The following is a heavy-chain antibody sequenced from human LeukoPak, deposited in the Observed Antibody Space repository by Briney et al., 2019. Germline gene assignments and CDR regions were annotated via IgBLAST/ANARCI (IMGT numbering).Heavy chain of an antibody. CDR3: ARLKRNGYYDSSGYYYFDY. D-gene: IGHD3-22*01. CDR2: IKRDGSEK. CDR1: GFTFSSYW. Sequence: PGGSLRLSCAASGFTFSSYWMSWVRQAPGKGLEWVANIKRDGSEKYYVDSVKGRFTISRDNAKNSLYLQMNSLRAEDTAVYYCARLKRNGYYDSSGYYYFDYWGQGTLVTVSS. J-gene: IGHJ4*02. V-gene: IGHV3-7*01.